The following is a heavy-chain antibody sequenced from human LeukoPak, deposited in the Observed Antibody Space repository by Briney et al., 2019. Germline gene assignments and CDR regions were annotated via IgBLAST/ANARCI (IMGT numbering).Heavy chain of an antibody. D-gene: IGHD3-10*01. CDR1: GGSISSYY. J-gene: IGHJ6*03. Sequence: PSETLSLTCTVSGGSISSYYWSWIRQPAGKGLEWIGRIYTSGSTNYSPSLKSRVTMSVDTSKNQFSLKLSSVTAADTAVYYCARETYYYGSGRGYYYMDVWGKGTTVTISS. CDR2: IYTSGST. CDR3: ARETYYYGSGRGYYYMDV. V-gene: IGHV4-4*07.